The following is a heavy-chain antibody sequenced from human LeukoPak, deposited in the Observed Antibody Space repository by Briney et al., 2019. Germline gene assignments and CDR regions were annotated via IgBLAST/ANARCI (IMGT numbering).Heavy chain of an antibody. Sequence: SETLSLTCTVSGGSISSYYWSWIRQPAGKGLEWIGRIYTSGSTNYNPSLKSRVTMSVGTSKNQFSLKLSSVTAAETAVYYCARRLFYDILTGYYLHYYGMDVWGQGTPVTVSS. CDR1: GGSISSYY. V-gene: IGHV4-4*07. CDR2: IYTSGST. CDR3: ARRLFYDILTGYYLHYYGMDV. D-gene: IGHD3-9*01. J-gene: IGHJ6*02.